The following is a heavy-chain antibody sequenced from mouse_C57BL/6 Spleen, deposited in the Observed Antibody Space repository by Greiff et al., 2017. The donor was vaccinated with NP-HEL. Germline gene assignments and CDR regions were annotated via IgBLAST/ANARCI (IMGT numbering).Heavy chain of an antibody. CDR1: GFTFSDYY. CDR2: INYDGSST. CDR3: ARDDGGFAY. V-gene: IGHV5-16*01. J-gene: IGHJ3*01. Sequence: EVQLVESEGGLVQPGRSMKLSCTASGFTFSDYYMAWVRQVPEKGLEWVANINYDGSSTYYLDSLKSRFIISRDNAKNILYLQMSSLKSEDTATYYCARDDGGFAYWGQGTLVTVSA.